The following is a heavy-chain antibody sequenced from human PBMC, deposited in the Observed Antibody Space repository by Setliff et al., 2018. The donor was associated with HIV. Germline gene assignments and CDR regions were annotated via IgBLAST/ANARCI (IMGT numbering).Heavy chain of an antibody. Sequence: SETLSLTCTVSGDSIGYYYWSWIRQPAGRGLEWMGRIHTSGSTNYNPSLTSRVTLSVDTSKNQFFLKRTSLSAADTAVYYCARDRIEVVVDGPHDVFDVWGRGTTVTVS. CDR3: ARDRIEVVVDGPHDVFDV. V-gene: IGHV4-4*07. D-gene: IGHD2-15*01. CDR2: IHTSGST. CDR1: GDSIGYYY. J-gene: IGHJ3*01.